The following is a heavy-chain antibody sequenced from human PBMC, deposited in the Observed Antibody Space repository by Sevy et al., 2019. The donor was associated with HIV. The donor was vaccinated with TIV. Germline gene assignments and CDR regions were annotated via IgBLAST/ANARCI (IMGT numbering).Heavy chain of an antibody. D-gene: IGHD3-10*01. V-gene: IGHV3-48*02. CDR2: ISSSSSTI. CDR1: GFTFSSYS. CDR3: AGRNYGSGIFAFDI. J-gene: IGHJ3*02. Sequence: GGSLRLSCAASGFTFSSYSMNWVRQAPGKGLEWVSYISSSSSTIYYADSVKGRFTISRDNAKNSLYLQMNSLRDEDTAVYYCAGRNYGSGIFAFDIWPRDNGHRLL.